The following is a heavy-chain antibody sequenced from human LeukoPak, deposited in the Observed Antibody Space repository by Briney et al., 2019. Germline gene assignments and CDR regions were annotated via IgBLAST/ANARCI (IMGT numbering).Heavy chain of an antibody. D-gene: IGHD6-6*01. V-gene: IGHV4-34*01. Sequence: SETLSLTCAVYGGSFSGYYWSWIRQPPGKGLEWIGEINHSGSTNYNPSIKSRVTISVDTSKNQFSLKLSSVTAADTAVYYCARGRAELLESIAAVYFDYWGQGTLVTVSS. CDR1: GGSFSGYY. J-gene: IGHJ4*02. CDR2: INHSGST. CDR3: ARGRAELLESIAAVYFDY.